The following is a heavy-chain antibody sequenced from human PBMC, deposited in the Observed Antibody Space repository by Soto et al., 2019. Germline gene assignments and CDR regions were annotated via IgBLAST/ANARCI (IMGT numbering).Heavy chain of an antibody. V-gene: IGHV1-69*01. CDR2: ILPIFGTT. Sequence: QVQLVQSGAEGKKPGSSVRVSCKALGATFNILNIIWVRKPPGQGLEWMGGILPIFGTTNYAQRFQGRLTIIADDSTSTAYMELSSLRSEDTAVYYCARDETGDSYYYYYGMDVWGQGTTVTVTS. J-gene: IGHJ6*02. CDR3: ARDETGDSYYYYYGMDV. D-gene: IGHD7-27*01. CDR1: GATFNILN.